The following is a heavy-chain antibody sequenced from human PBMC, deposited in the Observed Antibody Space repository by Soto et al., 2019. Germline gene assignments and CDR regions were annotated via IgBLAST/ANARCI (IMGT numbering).Heavy chain of an antibody. D-gene: IGHD2-15*01. CDR1: GGSFSGYY. V-gene: IGHV4-34*01. Sequence: SETLSLTCAVYGGSFSGYYWSWIRQPPGKGLEWIGEINHSGSTNYNPSLKSRVTISVDTSKNQFSLKLSSVTAADTAVYYCARSCSGGSCSQDFDYWGQGTLVTVSS. CDR3: ARSCSGGSCSQDFDY. J-gene: IGHJ4*02. CDR2: INHSGST.